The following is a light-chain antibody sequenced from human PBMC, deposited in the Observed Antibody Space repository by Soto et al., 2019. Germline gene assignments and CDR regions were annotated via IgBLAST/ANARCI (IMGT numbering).Light chain of an antibody. J-gene: IGKJ1*01. CDR3: LQDFVYPRT. CDR2: AAT. V-gene: IGKV1-6*01. CDR1: QGIRNE. Sequence: AVQMTQFPSSLSASVGDRVTITCRASQGIRNEVSWYQQKAGRAPKLLLYAATSVQGGVPSRFSGSGSGTYFTLTISPLQPEDFATYYCLQDFVYPRTFGQGTTVDIK.